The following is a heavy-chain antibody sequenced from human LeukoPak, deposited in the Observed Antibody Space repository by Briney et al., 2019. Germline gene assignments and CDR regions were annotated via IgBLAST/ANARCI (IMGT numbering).Heavy chain of an antibody. D-gene: IGHD3-10*01. CDR3: ARELLWFGELSGGWFDP. J-gene: IGHJ5*02. CDR2: IYYSGST. Sequence: SETLSLTCTVSGGSISSYYWSWIRQPPGKGLEWIGYIYYSGSTNYNPSLKSRVTISVDTSKNQFSLKLSSVTAADTAVYCCARELLWFGELSGGWFDPWGQGTLVTVSS. CDR1: GGSISSYY. V-gene: IGHV4-59*01.